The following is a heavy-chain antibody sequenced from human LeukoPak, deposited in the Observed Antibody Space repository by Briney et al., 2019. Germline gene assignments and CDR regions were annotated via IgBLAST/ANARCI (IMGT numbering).Heavy chain of an antibody. CDR2: IIPIFDTA. CDR3: ARGVVVVAATYYMDV. CDR1: GGTFSTYA. V-gene: IGHV1-69*01. D-gene: IGHD2-15*01. J-gene: IGHJ6*03. Sequence: SVKVSCKASGGTFSTYAISWVRQAPGQGLEWMGGIIPIFDTAPYSQKFQGRVTITADGSTSTVYMELNSLTSEDTAVYYCARGVVVVAATYYMDVWGKGTTVTVSS.